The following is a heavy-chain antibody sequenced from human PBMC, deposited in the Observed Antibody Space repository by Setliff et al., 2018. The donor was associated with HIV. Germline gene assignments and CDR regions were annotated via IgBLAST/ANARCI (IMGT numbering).Heavy chain of an antibody. D-gene: IGHD5-12*01. J-gene: IGHJ3*02. CDR2: IYYSGST. CDR1: GASISSGDYY. CDR3: ARYTRSGLEAFDI. Sequence: SETLSLTCTVSGASISSGDYYWSWIRQPPGKDLEWIGYIYYSGSTYYNQSLKGRVSISTDTSKNQFSLRLTSVTAADTALYYCARYTRSGLEAFDIWGPGTMVTVSS. V-gene: IGHV4-30-4*08.